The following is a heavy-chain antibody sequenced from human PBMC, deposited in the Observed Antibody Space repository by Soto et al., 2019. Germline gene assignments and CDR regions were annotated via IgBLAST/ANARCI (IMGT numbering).Heavy chain of an antibody. CDR2: ISGSGGST. D-gene: IGHD3-16*02. CDR1: GFPFNSYA. Sequence: PGGSLRLSCAASGFPFNSYAMSLVRQAPGRGLEWVSAISGSGGSTYYADSVKGRFTISRDNSKNTLYLQMNSLRAEDTAVYYCAKGQLGHYDYIWGSYREDYWGQGTQVTVSS. V-gene: IGHV3-23*01. J-gene: IGHJ4*02. CDR3: AKGQLGHYDYIWGSYREDY.